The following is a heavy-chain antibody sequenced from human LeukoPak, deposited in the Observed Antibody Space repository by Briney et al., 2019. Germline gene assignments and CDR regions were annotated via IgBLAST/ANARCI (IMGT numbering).Heavy chain of an antibody. J-gene: IGHJ4*02. D-gene: IGHD3-22*01. Sequence: PGGSLRLSCAASGFTFSSYAMHWVRQAPGKGLEWVAVIWYDGSNKYYADSVKGRFTISRDNSENTLYLQMNSLRVDDTAVYYCTRDASYARENDNSGFFIDWGQGTLVTVSS. CDR1: GFTFSSYA. V-gene: IGHV3-33*01. CDR3: TRDASYARENDNSGFFID. CDR2: IWYDGSNK.